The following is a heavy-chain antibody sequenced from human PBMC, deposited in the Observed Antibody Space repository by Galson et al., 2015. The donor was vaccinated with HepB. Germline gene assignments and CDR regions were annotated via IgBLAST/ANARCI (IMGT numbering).Heavy chain of an antibody. CDR1: GFTFSSYG. CDR3: ARDVTYYDGSGSYYNIYYYYGMDV. CDR2: IWYDGSNK. Sequence: SLRLSCAASGFTFSSYGMHWVRLASGKGLEWVAVIWYDGSNKYYADSVKGRFTISRDNSKNTLYLQMNSLRAEDTAVYYCARDVTYYDGSGSYYNIYYYYGMDVWGQGTTVTVSS. V-gene: IGHV3-33*08. D-gene: IGHD3-10*01. J-gene: IGHJ6*02.